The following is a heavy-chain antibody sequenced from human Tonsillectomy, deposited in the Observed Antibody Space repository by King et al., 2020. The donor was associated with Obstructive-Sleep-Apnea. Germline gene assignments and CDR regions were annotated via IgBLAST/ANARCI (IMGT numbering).Heavy chain of an antibody. D-gene: IGHD4-17*01. Sequence: VQLQESGPGLVKPSETLSLTCTVSGGSISSYYWSWIRQPPGKGLEWIGYIYYSGSTNYNPSLKSRVTISVDTSKNQFSLKLSSVTAADTAVYYCARLSATVTRPGNYYYYYGMDVWGQGTTVTVSS. V-gene: IGHV4-59*08. J-gene: IGHJ6*02. CDR3: ARLSATVTRPGNYYYYYGMDV. CDR1: GGSISSYY. CDR2: IYYSGST.